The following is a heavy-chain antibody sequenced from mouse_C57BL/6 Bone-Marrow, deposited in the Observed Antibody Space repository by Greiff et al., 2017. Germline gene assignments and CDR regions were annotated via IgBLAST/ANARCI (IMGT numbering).Heavy chain of an antibody. Sequence: VQLQESGPELVKPGASVKISCKASGYAFSSSWMNWVKQRPGKGLEWIGRIYPGDGDTNYNGKFKGKATLTADKSSSTAYMQLSSLTSEDSAVYLCERLGRDYAMDYWGQGTSVTVSS. CDR3: ERLGRDYAMDY. CDR1: GYAFSSSW. D-gene: IGHD4-1*01. CDR2: IYPGDGDT. J-gene: IGHJ4*01. V-gene: IGHV1-82*01.